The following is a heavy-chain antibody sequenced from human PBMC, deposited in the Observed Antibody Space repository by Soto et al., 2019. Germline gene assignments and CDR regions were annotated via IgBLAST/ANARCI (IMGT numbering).Heavy chain of an antibody. V-gene: IGHV4-4*02. CDR2: IYHSGST. Sequence: PSETLSLTCAVSGGSISSSNWWSWVRQPPGKGLEWIGEIYHSGSTNYNPSLKSRVTISVDKSKNQFSLKLSSVTAADTAVYYCARGYFDWHGYYFDYWXQGTLVTVSS. CDR1: GGSISSSNW. J-gene: IGHJ4*02. CDR3: ARGYFDWHGYYFDY. D-gene: IGHD3-9*01.